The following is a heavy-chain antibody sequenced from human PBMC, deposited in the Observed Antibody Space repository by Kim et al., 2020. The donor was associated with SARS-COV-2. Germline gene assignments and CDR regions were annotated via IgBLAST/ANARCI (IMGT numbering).Heavy chain of an antibody. V-gene: IGHV4-39*01. J-gene: IGHJ4*02. CDR3: ARVGSSGWDFDY. D-gene: IGHD6-19*01. Sequence: YYNPSRTSRVTISVDTSKNQFSLKLSSVTAADTAVYYCARVGSSGWDFDYWGQGTLVTVSS.